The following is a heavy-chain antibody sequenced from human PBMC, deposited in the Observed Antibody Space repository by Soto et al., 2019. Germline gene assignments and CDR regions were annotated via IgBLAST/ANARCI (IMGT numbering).Heavy chain of an antibody. Sequence: PGGSLGLSCVASELPFSDYYLSWIRQAPGKGLEWLSYISGDSSYTNYADSVRGRFTISRDNTKNSLYLQVNSLTAEDTAVYFCARAGAGRTRDAFDIWGRGTMVTVSS. CDR1: ELPFSDYY. CDR2: ISGDSSYT. V-gene: IGHV3-11*06. J-gene: IGHJ3*02. CDR3: ARAGAGRTRDAFDI. D-gene: IGHD1-1*01.